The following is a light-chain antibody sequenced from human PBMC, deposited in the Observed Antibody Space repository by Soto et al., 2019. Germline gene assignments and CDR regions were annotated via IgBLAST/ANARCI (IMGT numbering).Light chain of an antibody. V-gene: IGKV1-39*01. J-gene: IGKJ1*01. CDR2: AAS. Sequence: DILMTQSPSSLSASIGDRVTISCRTSQTVSTYSNWYQHKPGRGPTLLIYAASSLQSGVPSRFSGSGSGTDFTLTIGSLQPEDFATYDCQQTSSSPWTFGQGTKVEIK. CDR3: QQTSSSPWT. CDR1: QTVSTY.